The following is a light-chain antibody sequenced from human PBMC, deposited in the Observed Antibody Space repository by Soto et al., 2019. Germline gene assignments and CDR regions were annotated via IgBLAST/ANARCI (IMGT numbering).Light chain of an antibody. V-gene: IGLV2-14*01. J-gene: IGLJ2*01. CDR3: SSYTSSSTLSVV. CDR2: DVT. Sequence: QSVLTKPASLSGSPGQSITISCTGTSSDVGGYNYVSWYQQHPGKAPKLMIYDVTNRPSGVSNRFSGSKSGNTASLTISGLQAEYEADYYCSSYTSSSTLSVVVGGGTKLTVL. CDR1: SSDVGGYNY.